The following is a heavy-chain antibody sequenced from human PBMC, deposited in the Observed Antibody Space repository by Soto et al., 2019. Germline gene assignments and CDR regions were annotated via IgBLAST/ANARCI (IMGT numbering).Heavy chain of an antibody. CDR1: GGSLSGFP. CDR2: IYHTGRS. J-gene: IGHJ4*02. D-gene: IGHD4-17*01. CDR3: ARVSNEYGGNGAVDY. V-gene: IGHV4-59*01. Sequence: HVQLQESGPGQVKPSETLSLTCSVSGGSLSGFPWIWIRQPPGKGLEWVGYIYHTGRSNYNPSLKSRLTTALDMSRNQFSLQLTSVTAADTALYYCARVSNEYGGNGAVDYWGLGTLVTVSS.